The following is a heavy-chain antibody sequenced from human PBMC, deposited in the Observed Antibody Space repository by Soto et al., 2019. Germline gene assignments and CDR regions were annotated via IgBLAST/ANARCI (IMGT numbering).Heavy chain of an antibody. Sequence: QVQLVQSGAEVKKPGASVKVSCKASGYTFTNYGINWVRQAPGQGLEWMGWINPHYGNTNYAQKVQGRVTMTADTSTITAYMELRSLRSDDTAVYYWARGYGAYADHYYYGMDVWGQGTTVTVSS. CDR2: INPHYGNT. D-gene: IGHD4-17*01. CDR3: ARGYGAYADHYYYGMDV. CDR1: GYTFTNYG. J-gene: IGHJ6*02. V-gene: IGHV1-18*01.